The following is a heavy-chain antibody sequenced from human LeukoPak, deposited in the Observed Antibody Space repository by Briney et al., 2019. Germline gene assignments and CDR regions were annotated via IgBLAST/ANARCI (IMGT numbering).Heavy chain of an antibody. CDR3: ARGSSSWYLSSDY. V-gene: IGHV1-2*02. D-gene: IGHD6-13*01. J-gene: IGHJ4*02. CDR2: INPNSGGT. Sequence: GASVKVSCKASGYTFTGYYMHWVRQAPGQGLEWMGWINPNSGGTNYAQKFQGRVTMTRDTSISTAYMELSRLRSDDTAVYYCARGSSSWYLSSDYWGQGTLVTVSS. CDR1: GYTFTGYY.